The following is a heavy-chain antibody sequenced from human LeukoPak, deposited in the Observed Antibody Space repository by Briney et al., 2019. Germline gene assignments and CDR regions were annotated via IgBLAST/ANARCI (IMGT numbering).Heavy chain of an antibody. CDR3: ARDLDYAFAY. V-gene: IGHV3-48*01. D-gene: IGHD4-17*01. CDR1: GFTFSSNT. Sequence: AGGSLRLSCAASGFTFSSNTMNWVRQAPGEGLEWVSYISSSRGTIYYADSVKGRFTISRDNAKNSLYLQMNSLRAEDTAVYYCARDLDYAFAYWGQGTLVTVSS. CDR2: ISSSRGTI. J-gene: IGHJ4*02.